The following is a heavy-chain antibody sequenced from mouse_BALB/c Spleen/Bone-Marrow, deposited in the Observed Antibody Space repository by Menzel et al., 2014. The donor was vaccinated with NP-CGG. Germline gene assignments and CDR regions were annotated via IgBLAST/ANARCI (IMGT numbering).Heavy chain of an antibody. CDR3: ARRGDIYYGSSAWFAY. CDR1: GFNIKDTY. Sequence: VQLKQSGAELVKPGASVKLYCTASGFNIKDTYLHWVKQRPEQGLEWIGRIDPANGNTEYDPKFQGKATITADTSSNTAYLQLSSLTSEDTAVYYCARRGDIYYGSSAWFAYWGQGTLVTVSA. J-gene: IGHJ3*01. D-gene: IGHD1-1*01. CDR2: IDPANGNT. V-gene: IGHV14-3*02.